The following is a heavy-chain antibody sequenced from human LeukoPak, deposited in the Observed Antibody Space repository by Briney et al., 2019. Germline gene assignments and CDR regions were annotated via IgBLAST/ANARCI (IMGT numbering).Heavy chain of an antibody. CDR1: GGSISSGSYY. CDR3: ARAPRVVLDFDY. V-gene: IGHV4-61*02. D-gene: IGHD3-3*01. Sequence: SETLSLTCTLSGGSISSGSYYWSWIRQPAGKGLEWIGRIYTSGSTNYNPSLKSRVTISVDTSKNQFSLKLSSVTAADTAVYYCARAPRVVLDFDYWGQGTLVTVSS. J-gene: IGHJ4*02. CDR2: IYTSGST.